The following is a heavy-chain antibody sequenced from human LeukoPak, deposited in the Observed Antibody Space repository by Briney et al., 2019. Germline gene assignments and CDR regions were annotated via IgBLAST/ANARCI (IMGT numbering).Heavy chain of an antibody. D-gene: IGHD3-10*01. CDR3: ARVGQPYYYGSGSTYYFDY. CDR2: IIPIFGTA. V-gene: IGHV1-69*13. J-gene: IGHJ4*02. Sequence: SVKVSCKASGGTFSSYAIGWVRQAPGQGLEWMGGIIPIFGTANYAQKFQGRVTITADESTSTAYMELSSLRSEDTAVYYCARVGQPYYYGSGSTYYFDYWGQGTLVTVSS. CDR1: GGTFSSYA.